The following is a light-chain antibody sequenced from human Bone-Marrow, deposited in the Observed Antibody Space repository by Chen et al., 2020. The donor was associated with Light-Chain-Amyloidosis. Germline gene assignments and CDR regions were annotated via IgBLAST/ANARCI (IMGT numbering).Light chain of an antibody. CDR2: GSS. Sequence: EIVLTQSPGTLSLSPGEGANLSCRASQTISSNYLTWYQQKFGQAPRLLIYGSSSRATGIPDRFTGSVSGTDFTRSINRLEPEDFAMYYCQQYGTSPLTVGGGTKVEI. CDR1: QTISSNY. CDR3: QQYGTSPLT. V-gene: IGKV3-20*01. J-gene: IGKJ4*01.